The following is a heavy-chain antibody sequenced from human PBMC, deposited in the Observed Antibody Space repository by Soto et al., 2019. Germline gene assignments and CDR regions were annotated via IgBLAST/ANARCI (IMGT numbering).Heavy chain of an antibody. CDR1: GGSISSYY. J-gene: IGHJ6*02. CDR3: AKGLGEYYFGLDV. Sequence: SETLSLTCTVSGGSISSYYWSWIRQPPGKGLEWIGEINNSGRSKYTSPLKSRVTISVDTSKNQFSLKMHSVTAADTATYYCAKGLGEYYFGLDVWGQGTTVTVSS. V-gene: IGHV4-34*01. CDR2: INNSGRS.